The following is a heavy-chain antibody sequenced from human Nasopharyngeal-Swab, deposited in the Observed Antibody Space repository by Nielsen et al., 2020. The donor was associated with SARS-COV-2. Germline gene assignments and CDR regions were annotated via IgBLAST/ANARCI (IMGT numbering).Heavy chain of an antibody. V-gene: IGHV1-8*01. D-gene: IGHD6-13*01. J-gene: IGHJ6*03. Sequence: WVRQAPGQGLEWMGWMNPNSGNTGYAQKSQGRVTMTRNTSISTAYMELSSLRSEDTAVYYCARRVPPFSSSWYQRYYYYYMDVWGKGTTVTVSS. CDR3: ARRVPPFSSSWYQRYYYYYMDV. CDR2: MNPNSGNT.